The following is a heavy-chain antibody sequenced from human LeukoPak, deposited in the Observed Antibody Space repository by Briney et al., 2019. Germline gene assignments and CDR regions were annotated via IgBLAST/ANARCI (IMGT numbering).Heavy chain of an antibody. D-gene: IGHD2-15*01. J-gene: IGHJ3*02. CDR3: ACLGYCSGGSCYSLRSFDI. CDR2: INPNSGGT. CDR1: GYTFTGYY. V-gene: IGHV1-2*06. Sequence: GASVKVSCKASGYTFTGYYMHWVRQAPGQGLEWMGRINPNSGGTNYAQKFQGRVTMTRDTSISTAYMELSRLRSDDTAVYYCACLGYCSGGSCYSLRSFDIWGQGKMVTVSS.